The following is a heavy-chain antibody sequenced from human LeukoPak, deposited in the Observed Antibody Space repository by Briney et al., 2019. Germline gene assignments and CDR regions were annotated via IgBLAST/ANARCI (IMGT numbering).Heavy chain of an antibody. Sequence: SVKVSCKASGGTFSSYGISWVRQAPGQGLEWMGGIIPIFGTANYAQKFQGRVTITADESTSTAYMELSSLRSEDTAVYYCARTGENPPAATLYGMDVWGQGTTVTVSS. CDR3: ARTGENPPAATLYGMDV. J-gene: IGHJ6*02. CDR2: IIPIFGTA. CDR1: GGTFSSYG. D-gene: IGHD2-15*01. V-gene: IGHV1-69*13.